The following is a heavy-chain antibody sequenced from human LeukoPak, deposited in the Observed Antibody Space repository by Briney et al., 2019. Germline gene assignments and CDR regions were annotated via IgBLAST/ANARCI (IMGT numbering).Heavy chain of an antibody. J-gene: IGHJ6*04. D-gene: IGHD1-1*01. CDR2: ISSNGGST. Sequence: GGSLRLSCSASGFTFSSYAMHWVRQAPGKGLEYVSAISSNGGSTYYADSLEGRFTISRDNSKNTLYLQMSSLRAEDTAVYYCVKVPVQGERLHPYHCYYGMDVWGKGTTVTVSS. CDR1: GFTFSSYA. V-gene: IGHV3-64D*06. CDR3: VKVPVQGERLHPYHCYYGMDV.